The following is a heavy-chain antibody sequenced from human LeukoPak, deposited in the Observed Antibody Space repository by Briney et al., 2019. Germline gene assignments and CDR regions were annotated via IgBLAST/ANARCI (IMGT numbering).Heavy chain of an antibody. CDR3: ARRGMDGSGSYYTFDY. CDR2: INPNSGGT. Sequence: ASVKVSCKASGYTFTGYYMHWVRQAPGQGLGWMGWINPNSGGTNYAQKFQGRVTMTRDTSISTAYMELSRLRSDDTAVYYCARRGMDGSGSYYTFDYWGQGTLVTVSS. J-gene: IGHJ4*02. CDR1: GYTFTGYY. V-gene: IGHV1-2*02. D-gene: IGHD3-10*01.